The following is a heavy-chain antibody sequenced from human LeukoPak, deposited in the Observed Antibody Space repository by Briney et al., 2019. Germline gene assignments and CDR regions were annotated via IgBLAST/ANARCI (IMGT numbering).Heavy chain of an antibody. CDR3: TTDLLAYCGGDCYYY. V-gene: IGHV1-69*05. CDR2: IIPIFGTA. CDR1: GGTFSSYA. Sequence: GSSVKVSCKASGGTFSSYAISWVRQAPGQGLEWMGGIIPIFGTANYAQKFQGRVTITTDESTSTAYMELSSLRSEDTAVYYCTTDLLAYCGGDCYYYWGQGTLVTDSS. D-gene: IGHD2-21*02. J-gene: IGHJ4*02.